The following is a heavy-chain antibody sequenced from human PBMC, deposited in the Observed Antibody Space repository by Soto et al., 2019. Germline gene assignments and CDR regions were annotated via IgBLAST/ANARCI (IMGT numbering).Heavy chain of an antibody. CDR3: AKAVAGTNFQH. CDR1: GFTFDDYA. CDR2: ISWNSGSI. V-gene: IGHV3-9*01. Sequence: GGSLRLSCAASGFTFDDYAMHWVRQAPGKGLEWVSGISWNSGSIGYADSVKGRFTISRDNAKNSLYLQMNSLRAEDTALYYCAKAVAGTNFQHWGPGTLVTVSS. J-gene: IGHJ1*01. D-gene: IGHD6-19*01.